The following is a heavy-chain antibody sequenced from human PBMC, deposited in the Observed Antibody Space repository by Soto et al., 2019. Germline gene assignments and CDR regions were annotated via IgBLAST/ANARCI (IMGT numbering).Heavy chain of an antibody. CDR1: GGTFSSYA. V-gene: IGHV1-69*12. CDR3: ARSQGRVVVAAIRLWYFDL. Sequence: QVQLVQSGAEVKKPGSSVKVSCKASGGTFSSYAISWVRQAPGQGLEWMGGIIPIFGTANYAQKFQGRVTITADESTSTAYMELSSLRSEDTAVYYCARSQGRVVVAAIRLWYFDLWGRGTLVTVSS. CDR2: IIPIFGTA. D-gene: IGHD2-15*01. J-gene: IGHJ2*01.